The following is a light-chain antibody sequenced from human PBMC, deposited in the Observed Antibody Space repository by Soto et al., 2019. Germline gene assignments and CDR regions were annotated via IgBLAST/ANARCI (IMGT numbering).Light chain of an antibody. CDR3: SSYTSSSPLV. CDR1: SSDVGGYNY. V-gene: IGLV2-14*01. Sequence: QSVLTQPASVSGSPGQSITISCTGTSSDVGGYNYVSWYQQHPGKAPNLMIYEVSNRPSGVSNRFSGSKSGNTASLTISGLQAEDEADYYCSSYTSSSPLVFGGGTK. CDR2: EVS. J-gene: IGLJ3*02.